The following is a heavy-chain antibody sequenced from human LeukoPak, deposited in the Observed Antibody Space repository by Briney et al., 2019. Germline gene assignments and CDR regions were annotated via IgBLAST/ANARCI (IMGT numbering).Heavy chain of an antibody. CDR3: ARDWVYKIDY. Sequence: PGGSLRLSCEAAGFTFSSYVMHWVRRTPGKGLVWVSRISHDGIISYADSVKGRFTISRDYAKNTLILQMNSLRVEDTAVYYCARDWVYKIDYWGRGTLVTVSS. CDR1: GFTFSSYV. CDR2: ISHDGII. V-gene: IGHV3-74*01. J-gene: IGHJ4*02. D-gene: IGHD5-24*01.